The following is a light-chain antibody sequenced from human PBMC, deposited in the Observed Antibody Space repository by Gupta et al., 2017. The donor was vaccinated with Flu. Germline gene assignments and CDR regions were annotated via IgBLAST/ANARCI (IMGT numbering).Light chain of an antibody. J-gene: IGLJ3*02. CDR1: SNDVGPEG. CDR3: TACESSLSFWV. Sequence: TATLTSAANSNDVGPEGAVWLQQHQGQPPKLLYYKDTNRPSGVSERFSASRSGNTASLTITGLQPEDEADYYCTACESSLSFWVFGGGTKLTVL. V-gene: IGLV10-54*04. CDR2: KDT.